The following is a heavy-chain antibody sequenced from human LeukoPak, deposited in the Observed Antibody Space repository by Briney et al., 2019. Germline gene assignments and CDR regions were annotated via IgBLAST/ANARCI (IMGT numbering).Heavy chain of an antibody. J-gene: IGHJ4*02. D-gene: IGHD5-24*01. V-gene: IGHV3-7*01. CDR3: ARDWALRTRDGYNYYFDY. Sequence: SQKSYVDSVKALFTISRDNPKNSLYLQMNSLRAEDTAVYYCARDWALRTRDGYNYYFDYWGQGTLVTVSS. CDR2: SQK.